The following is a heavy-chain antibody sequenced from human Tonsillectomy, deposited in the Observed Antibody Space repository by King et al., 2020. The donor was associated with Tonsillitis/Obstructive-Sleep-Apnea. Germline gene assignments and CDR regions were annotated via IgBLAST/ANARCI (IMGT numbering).Heavy chain of an antibody. J-gene: IGHJ6*03. D-gene: IGHD2-2*01. V-gene: IGHV7-4-1*02. CDR1: GYTFTSYA. CDR2: INTNTGNP. Sequence: QLVQSGSELKKPGASVKVSCKASGYTFTSYAMNWVRQAPGQGLEWMGWINTNTGNPTYAQGFTGRFVFSLDTSVSTAYLQFSSLKAEDTAVFYVARAVILVPAAMDYLYYYMDVWGKGTTVTVS. CDR3: ARAVILVPAAMDYLYYYMDV.